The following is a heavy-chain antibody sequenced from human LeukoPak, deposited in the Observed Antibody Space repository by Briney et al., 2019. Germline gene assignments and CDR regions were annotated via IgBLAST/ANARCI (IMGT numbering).Heavy chain of an antibody. D-gene: IGHD5-18*01. J-gene: IGHJ4*02. Sequence: GGSLRLSCAASGFSLSGYWMTWVRQAPGKGLEWVARLHADGVEQNYVDPVTGRFTMSRDNAKNSLDLQMNSLRVEDTAVYYCARGGYSFDYLGQGTLVAVSS. V-gene: IGHV3-7*01. CDR1: GFSLSGYW. CDR2: LHADGVEQ. CDR3: ARGGYSFDY.